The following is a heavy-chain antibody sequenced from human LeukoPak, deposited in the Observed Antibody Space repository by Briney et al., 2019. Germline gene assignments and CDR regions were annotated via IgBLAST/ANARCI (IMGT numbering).Heavy chain of an antibody. CDR2: IYYSGST. Sequence: KPSQTLSLTCTVSGGSISSGGYYWSWIRQHPGKGLEWIGYIYYSGSTYYNPSLKSRVTISVDTSKNQFSLKLSSVTAADTAVYYCARSRSASPLFDYWGQGTLATVSS. CDR3: ARSRSASPLFDY. J-gene: IGHJ4*02. CDR1: GGSISSGGYY. V-gene: IGHV4-31*03. D-gene: IGHD6-6*01.